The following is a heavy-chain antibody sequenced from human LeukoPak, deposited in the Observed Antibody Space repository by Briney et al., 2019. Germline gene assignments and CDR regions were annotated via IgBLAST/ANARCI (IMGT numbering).Heavy chain of an antibody. V-gene: IGHV3-30*02. D-gene: IGHD3-3*01. J-gene: IGHJ4*02. CDR1: GFTFSSYG. Sequence: GGSLRLCCAASGFTFSSYGMHWVRQAPGKGLEWVAFIRYDGSNKYYADSVKGRFTISRGNSKNTLYLQMNSLRAEDTAVYYCAKCTTRFLEWLFTYYFDYWGQGTLVTVSS. CDR3: AKCTTRFLEWLFTYYFDY. CDR2: IRYDGSNK.